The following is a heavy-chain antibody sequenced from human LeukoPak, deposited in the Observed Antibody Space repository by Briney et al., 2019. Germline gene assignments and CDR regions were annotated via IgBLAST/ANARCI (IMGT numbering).Heavy chain of an antibody. CDR1: GFTFSSFW. J-gene: IGHJ4*02. Sequence: QPGGSLRLSCAASGFTFSSFWMHWVRQAPGKGLVWVSRIEGDGSISYADSVKGRFTISRDSAKDTLYLQMNSLRAEDTAVYYCARTMFPYYFDYWGQGTLVTVSS. CDR2: IEGDGSI. D-gene: IGHD3-10*02. V-gene: IGHV3-74*01. CDR3: ARTMFPYYFDY.